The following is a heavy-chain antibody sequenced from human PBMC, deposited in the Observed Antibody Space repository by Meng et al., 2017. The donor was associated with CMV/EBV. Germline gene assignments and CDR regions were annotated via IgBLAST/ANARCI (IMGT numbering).Heavy chain of an antibody. J-gene: IGHJ6*02. Sequence: VSCKVSGYTLTELSMHWVRQAPGKGLEWMGGFDPEDGETIYAQKFQGRVTMTEDTSTDTAYMELSSLRSEDTAVYYCATETGLYYQLPIYYYYGMDVWGQGTTVTVSS. CDR3: ATETGLYYQLPIYYYYGMDV. V-gene: IGHV1-24*01. CDR2: FDPEDGET. CDR1: GYTLTELS. D-gene: IGHD2-2*01.